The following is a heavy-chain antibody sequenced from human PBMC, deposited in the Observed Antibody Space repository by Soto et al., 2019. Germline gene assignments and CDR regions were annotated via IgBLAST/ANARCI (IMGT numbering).Heavy chain of an antibody. CDR2: ISWNSGSI. V-gene: IGHV3-9*01. CDR1: GFTIDDFA. Sequence: EVQLVESGGGMVQPGRSLRLSCAASGFTIDDFAMHWVRQVPGKGLEWVSGISWNSGSISYADSVKGRFTISRDNAKNSLYLQMNSLRAEDTALYYCAKSRELNYDSFDMWGQGTMVTVSS. D-gene: IGHD1-7*01. J-gene: IGHJ3*02. CDR3: AKSRELNYDSFDM.